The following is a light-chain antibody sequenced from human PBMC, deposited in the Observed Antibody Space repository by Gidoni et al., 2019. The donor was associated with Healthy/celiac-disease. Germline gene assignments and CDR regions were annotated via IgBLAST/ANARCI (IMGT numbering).Light chain of an antibody. J-gene: IGKJ4*01. CDR1: QSVSSN. V-gene: IGKV3-15*01. CDR3: QQYNNWPPLT. CDR2: GAS. Sequence: DIVMTQSQATLSVSPGDRATLSCRASQSVSSNLAWYQQKPGQAPRLLIYGASTRATGIPARFSGSGSGTEFTLTISSLQSEDFAVYYCQQYNNWPPLTFGGGTKVELK.